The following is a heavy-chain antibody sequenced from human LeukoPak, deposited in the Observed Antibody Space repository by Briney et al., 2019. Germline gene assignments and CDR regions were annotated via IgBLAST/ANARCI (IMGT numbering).Heavy chain of an antibody. J-gene: IGHJ4*02. Sequence: GGSLRLSCAASGFTFSSYAMSWVRQAPGKGLEWVSAISGSGGSTYYADSVKGRFTISRDNSKDTLYLQMNSLRAEDTAVYYCAKGDGSGYLGLGYWGQGTLVTVSS. V-gene: IGHV3-23*01. CDR3: AKGDGSGYLGLGY. D-gene: IGHD3-22*01. CDR2: ISGSGGST. CDR1: GFTFSSYA.